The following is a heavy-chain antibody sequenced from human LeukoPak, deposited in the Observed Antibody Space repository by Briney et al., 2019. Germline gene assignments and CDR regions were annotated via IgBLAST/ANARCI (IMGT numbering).Heavy chain of an antibody. V-gene: IGHV3-7*01. CDR2: IKEDGSEK. CDR3: ASGRQLGY. CDR1: GFTFSNYW. Sequence: GGSLRLSCAASGFTFSNYWMSWVRQAPGKGLEWVANIKEDGSEKYYVYSVKGRFTISRDNARNSLYLQMNSLRAEDTAVYYCASGRQLGYWGQGTLVTVSS. J-gene: IGHJ4*02. D-gene: IGHD6-13*01.